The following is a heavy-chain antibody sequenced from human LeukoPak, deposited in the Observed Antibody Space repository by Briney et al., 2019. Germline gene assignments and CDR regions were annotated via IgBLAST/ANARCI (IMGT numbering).Heavy chain of an antibody. CDR1: GGSISSYY. V-gene: IGHV4-59*01. CDR2: IYYSGST. CDR3: ARGPDTAMVHFYYYYGMDV. J-gene: IGHJ6*02. D-gene: IGHD5-18*01. Sequence: SGTLSLTCTVSGGSISSYYWSWIRQPPGKGLEWIGYIYYSGSTNYNPSLKSRVTISVDTSKNQFSLKLSSVTAADTAVYYCARGPDTAMVHFYYYYGMDVWGQGTTVTVSS.